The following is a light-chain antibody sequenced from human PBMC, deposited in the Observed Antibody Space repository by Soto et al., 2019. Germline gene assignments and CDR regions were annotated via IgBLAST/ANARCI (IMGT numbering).Light chain of an antibody. CDR2: ASS. Sequence: DIQLTQSPSFLSASVGDRVTITCRASQAMSSSLAWYQQKPAQAPKLLIYASSTLQRGVPSRFSGSGSGTEFTLTISSLQPEDFATYYCQQHNPFSRTFGPGTKLEIK. CDR1: QAMSSS. J-gene: IGKJ2*01. V-gene: IGKV1-9*01. CDR3: QQHNPFSRT.